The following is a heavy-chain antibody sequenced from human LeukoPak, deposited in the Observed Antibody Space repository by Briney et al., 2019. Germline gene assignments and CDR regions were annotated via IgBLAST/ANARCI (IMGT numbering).Heavy chain of an antibody. V-gene: IGHV3-21*01. D-gene: IGHD1-14*01. CDR3: ATGTIGRHYDY. CDR2: IGPTGTDR. J-gene: IGHJ4*02. Sequence: GGSLRLSCAASGFTFSSCGFNWVRQAPGKGLEWVSSIGPTGTDRYYADSVRGRFTISRDNAKNSMYLQMDSLRDEDTAVYYCATGTIGRHYDYWGQGTLLTVSS. CDR1: GFTFSSCG.